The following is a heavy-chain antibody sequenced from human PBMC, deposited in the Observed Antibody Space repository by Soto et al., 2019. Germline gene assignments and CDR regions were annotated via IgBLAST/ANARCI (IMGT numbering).Heavy chain of an antibody. V-gene: IGHV4-31*03. CDR3: ARSRYYGMDV. CDR1: GGSISSGGYY. CDR2: IYYSGST. J-gene: IGHJ6*02. Sequence: SETLSLTCTVSGGSISSGGYYWSWIRQHPGKGLEWIGYIYYSGSTYYNPSLKSRVTISVDTSKNQFSLKLSSVTAADTAVYYCARSRYYGMDVWGQGTTVTVSS.